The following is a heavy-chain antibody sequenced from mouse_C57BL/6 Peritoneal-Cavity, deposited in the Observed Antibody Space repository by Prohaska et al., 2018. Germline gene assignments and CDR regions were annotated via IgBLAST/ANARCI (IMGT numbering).Heavy chain of an antibody. Sequence: EVQLQQSVAELVRPGASVKLSCTASGFNIKNTYMHWVKQRPEQGLEWIGRIDPANGNTKYAPKVQGKATITADTSSNTAYLQLSSLTSEDTGIYYCARPCNGNWYFDVWGTDNTVSGCS. J-gene: IGHJ1*03. CDR2: IDPANGNT. CDR3: ARPCNGNWYFDV. V-gene: IGHV14-3*01. D-gene: IGHD2-1*01. CDR1: GFNIKNTY.